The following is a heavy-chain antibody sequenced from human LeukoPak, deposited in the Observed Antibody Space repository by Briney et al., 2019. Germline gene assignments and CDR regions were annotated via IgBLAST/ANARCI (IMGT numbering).Heavy chain of an antibody. Sequence: GGSLRLSCAASGFTVSSNFMSWVRQAPGKGLEWVSIIYSGGDTFYADSVKGRFTISRDNSKNTLYLQMNSLRAEDTAVYYCAKNPGYVWGSYRDKYYFDYWGQGTLVTVSS. CDR3: AKNPGYVWGSYRDKYYFDY. D-gene: IGHD3-16*02. CDR2: IYSGGDT. V-gene: IGHV3-53*01. CDR1: GFTVSSNF. J-gene: IGHJ4*02.